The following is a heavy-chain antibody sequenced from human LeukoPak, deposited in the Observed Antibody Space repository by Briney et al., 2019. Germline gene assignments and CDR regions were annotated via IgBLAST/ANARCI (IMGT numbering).Heavy chain of an antibody. Sequence: ASVKVSCKASGYTFTGYYMHWVRQAPGQGLEWMGWINPNSGGTSYAQKFQGRVTMTRDTSISTAYMELSRLRSDDTAVYYCARGKGTIFGVVINLDYWGQRTLVTVSS. J-gene: IGHJ4*02. V-gene: IGHV1-2*02. CDR2: INPNSGGT. D-gene: IGHD3-3*01. CDR3: ARGKGTIFGVVINLDY. CDR1: GYTFTGYY.